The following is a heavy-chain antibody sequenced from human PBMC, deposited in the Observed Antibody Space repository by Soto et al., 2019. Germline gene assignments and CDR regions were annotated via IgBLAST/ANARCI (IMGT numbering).Heavy chain of an antibody. Sequence: LRLSCAASGFTFSSYGMHWVRQAPGKGLEWVAVISYDGSNKYYADSVKGRFTISRDNSKNTLYLQMNSLRAEDTAVYYCAKDLGRDYHRLDYWGQGTLVTVSS. V-gene: IGHV3-30*18. CDR1: GFTFSSYG. D-gene: IGHD4-17*01. CDR2: ISYDGSNK. CDR3: AKDLGRDYHRLDY. J-gene: IGHJ4*02.